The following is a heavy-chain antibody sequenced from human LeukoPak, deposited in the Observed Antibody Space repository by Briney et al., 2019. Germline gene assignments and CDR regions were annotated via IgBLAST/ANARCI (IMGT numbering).Heavy chain of an antibody. CDR3: ARVGSSGWFND. CDR1: GGSISSYY. CDR2: IYYSGST. D-gene: IGHD6-19*01. Sequence: PSETLSLTCTVSGGSISSYYWSWIRQPPGKGLEWIGYIYYSGSTNYNPSLKSRVTISVDTSKNQFSLKLSSMTAADTAVYYCARVGSSGWFNDWGQGTLVTVSS. V-gene: IGHV4-59*01. J-gene: IGHJ4*02.